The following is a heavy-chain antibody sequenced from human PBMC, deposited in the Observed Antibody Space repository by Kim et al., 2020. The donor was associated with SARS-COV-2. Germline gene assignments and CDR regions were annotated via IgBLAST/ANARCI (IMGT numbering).Heavy chain of an antibody. D-gene: IGHD2-8*01. CDR2: IDGSGVSR. V-gene: IGHV3-23*01. CDR1: GFTFSTYM. Sequence: GGSLRLSCAASGFTFSTYMMNWVRPAPGKGLALFSAIDGSGVSRNYADSVKGRFTISRDNSKNTLYLQMNMLRAEYTAVNYCVKDVSNWVSYFDNWGQGT. J-gene: IGHJ4*02. CDR3: VKDVSNWVSYFDN.